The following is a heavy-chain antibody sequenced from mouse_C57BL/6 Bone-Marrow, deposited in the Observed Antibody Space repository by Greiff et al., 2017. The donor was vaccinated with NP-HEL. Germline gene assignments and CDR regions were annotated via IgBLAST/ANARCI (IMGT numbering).Heavy chain of an antibody. J-gene: IGHJ2*01. D-gene: IGHD1-1*01. CDR3: ARRGDYGRFDY. Sequence: EVKLVESGGDLVKPGGSLKLSCAASGFTFSSYGMSWVRQTPDKRLEWVATISSGGSYTYYPDSLKGRFTISRDNAKNTLYLQVSSLKSDDTAMYSCARRGDYGRFDYWGQGTTLTVSS. CDR2: ISSGGSYT. CDR1: GFTFSSYG. V-gene: IGHV5-6*02.